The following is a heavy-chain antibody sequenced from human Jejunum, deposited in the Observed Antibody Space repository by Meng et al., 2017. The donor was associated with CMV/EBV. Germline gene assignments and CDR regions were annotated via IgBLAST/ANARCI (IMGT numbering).Heavy chain of an antibody. CDR1: GGSITSNDHF. CDR2: ISSSGRA. CDR3: ARCPTGVLGASRDY. D-gene: IGHD1-26*01. V-gene: IGHV4-39*01. J-gene: IGHJ4*02. Sequence: GGSITSNDHFWGWVRQSPGKGLEWIGTISSSGRAYYNPSLQSRVTISTDTSRNQFSLNLNSVTAADTAMYYCARCPTGVLGASRDYWGQGTLVTVS.